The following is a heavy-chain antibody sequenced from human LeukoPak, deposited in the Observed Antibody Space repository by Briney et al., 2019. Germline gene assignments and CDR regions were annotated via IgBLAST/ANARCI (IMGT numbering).Heavy chain of an antibody. CDR1: GFTFSSYA. J-gene: IGHJ4*02. Sequence: GRSLRLSCAASGFTFSSYAMHWVRQAPGKGLEWVAVIWYDGSKKNYADSVKGRFTISRDNSKNTLYLQMNSLRAEDTAVYYCARFNINWWDYWGQGTLVTVSS. CDR3: ARFNINWWDY. D-gene: IGHD2-8*02. CDR2: IWYDGSKK. V-gene: IGHV3-33*08.